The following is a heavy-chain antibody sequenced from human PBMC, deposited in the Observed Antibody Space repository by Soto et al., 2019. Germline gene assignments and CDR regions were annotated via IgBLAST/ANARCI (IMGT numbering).Heavy chain of an antibody. Sequence: SVXVSFKSCVGTFSEDAISCLRQAPGQGLEWLGGIIPMFGTPNYAQKFQGRVTISADESTTTAYLELSSLRSADTAVYFCARPMPDTNLSHGFAVRGQGTTVTVSS. D-gene: IGHD5-18*01. CDR2: IIPMFGTP. V-gene: IGHV1-69*01. CDR3: ARPMPDTNLSHGFAV. CDR1: VGTFSEDA. J-gene: IGHJ6*02.